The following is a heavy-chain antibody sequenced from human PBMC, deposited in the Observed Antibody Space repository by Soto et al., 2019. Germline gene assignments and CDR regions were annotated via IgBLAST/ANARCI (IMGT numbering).Heavy chain of an antibody. CDR3: ARDQGELPPTNFDY. CDR1: GFTFSSYG. D-gene: IGHD1-26*01. V-gene: IGHV3-33*01. J-gene: IGHJ4*02. Sequence: QVQLVESGGGVVQPGRSLRLSCAASGFTFSSYGMHWVRQAPGKGLEWVAVIWYDGSNKYYADSVKGRFTISRDNSKNTLSLQMNSLRSEDTAVYYCARDQGELPPTNFDYWGQGTLVTVSS. CDR2: IWYDGSNK.